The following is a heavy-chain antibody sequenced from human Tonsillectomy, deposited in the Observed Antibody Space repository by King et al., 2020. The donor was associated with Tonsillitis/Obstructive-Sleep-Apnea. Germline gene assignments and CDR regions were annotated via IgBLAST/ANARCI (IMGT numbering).Heavy chain of an antibody. CDR1: GYTFTSYG. CDR3: AREATIFGVVMSSDY. CDR2: ISAYNGNT. V-gene: IGHV1-18*01. Sequence: HVQLVESGAEVKKPGASVKVSCKASGYTFTSYGISWVRQAPGQGLEWMGCISAYNGNTNYAQKLQGRVTMTTDTSTSTAYMELRSLRSDDTAVYYCAREATIFGVVMSSDYWGQGTLVTVSS. D-gene: IGHD3-3*01. J-gene: IGHJ4*02.